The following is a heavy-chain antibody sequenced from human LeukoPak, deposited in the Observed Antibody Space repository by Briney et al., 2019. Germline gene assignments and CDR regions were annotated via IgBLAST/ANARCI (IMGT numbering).Heavy chain of an antibody. CDR1: GFTFSGTD. J-gene: IGHJ6*03. CDR3: TRLGDYPMDV. V-gene: IGHV3-73*01. D-gene: IGHD3-10*01. Sequence: PGGSLRLSCAASGFTFSGTDIHWVRQASGKGLEWVGRIRSKANSYATAYAASVKGRFTISRDGSKNTAYLQMNSLKVEDTAVYYCTRLGDYPMDVWGKGTTVTVSS. CDR2: IRSKANSYAT.